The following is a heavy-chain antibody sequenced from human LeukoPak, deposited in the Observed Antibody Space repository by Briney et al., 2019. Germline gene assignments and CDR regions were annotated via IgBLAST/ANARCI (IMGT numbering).Heavy chain of an antibody. CDR1: GGSISTNNYY. CDR2: IYYSGTT. Sequence: SETLSLTCSVSGGSISTNNYYWGCIRQPPGKGLEWIGSIYYSGTTYYNPSLKSRVTISVATSKTQFSLKLTSVTAADTAVYFCARTSSSWLIFDSWGQGRPVTVSS. J-gene: IGHJ4*02. CDR3: ARTSSSWLIFDS. D-gene: IGHD6-13*01. V-gene: IGHV4-39*07.